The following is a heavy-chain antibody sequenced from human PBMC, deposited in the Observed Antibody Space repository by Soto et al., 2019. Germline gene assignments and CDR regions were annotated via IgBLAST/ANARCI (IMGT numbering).Heavy chain of an antibody. CDR2: IKQDGSEK. Sequence: EVQLVESGGGLVQPGGSLRLSCAASGFTFSSYWMSWVRQAPGKGLEWVANIKQDGSEKYYVDSVKGRFTISRDNAKNSLYLQMNSLRAEDTAVYYCARDSAPVGANWFDPWGQGTLVTVSS. CDR3: ARDSAPVGANWFDP. D-gene: IGHD1-26*01. J-gene: IGHJ5*02. CDR1: GFTFSSYW. V-gene: IGHV3-7*03.